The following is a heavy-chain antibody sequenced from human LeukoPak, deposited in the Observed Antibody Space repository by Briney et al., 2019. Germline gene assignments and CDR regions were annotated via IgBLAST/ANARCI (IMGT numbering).Heavy chain of an antibody. CDR2: IYYSGRT. V-gene: IGHV4-39*07. J-gene: IGHJ4*02. CDR1: GGSISSNSYH. Sequence: SETLSLTCTVSGGSISSNSYHWGWIRQPPGKGLEWIGSIYYSGRTYYNPSLKSRVTMSVDTSNNQFSLQLSSVTATDTALYYCARDYGGWYYFDYWGQGTLVTVSS. CDR3: ARDYGGWYYFDY. D-gene: IGHD6-19*01.